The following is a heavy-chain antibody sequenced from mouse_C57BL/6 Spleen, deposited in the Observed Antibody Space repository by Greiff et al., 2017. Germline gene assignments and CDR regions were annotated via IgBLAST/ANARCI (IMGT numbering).Heavy chain of an antibody. CDR2: IYPGDGDT. V-gene: IGHV1-82*01. Sequence: VQLQQSGPELVQPGASVKISCTASGYAFSSSWMNWVQQRPGKGLEWIGRIYPGDGDTNYTGTLKGQAPLTADQSSSSAYMQRSNLTSEDSAVYVCARGNYGSSFAMDYWGQGTSVTVSS. CDR3: ARGNYGSSFAMDY. CDR1: GYAFSSSW. D-gene: IGHD1-1*01. J-gene: IGHJ4*01.